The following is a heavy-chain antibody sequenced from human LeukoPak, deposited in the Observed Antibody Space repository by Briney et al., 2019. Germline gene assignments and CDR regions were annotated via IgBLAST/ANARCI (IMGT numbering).Heavy chain of an antibody. CDR3: ARVFGVPAAIGGYYYYMDV. J-gene: IGHJ6*03. V-gene: IGHV1-69*13. Sequence: ASVKVSCKASGGTFSSNAISWVRQAPGQGLEWMGGTIPVYGTTNYAQKFQGRVTITADESTGTVYMELNTLRSEDTAVYYCARVFGVPAAIGGYYYYMDVWGKGTTVTVSS. CDR2: TIPVYGTT. CDR1: GGTFSSNA. D-gene: IGHD2-2*01.